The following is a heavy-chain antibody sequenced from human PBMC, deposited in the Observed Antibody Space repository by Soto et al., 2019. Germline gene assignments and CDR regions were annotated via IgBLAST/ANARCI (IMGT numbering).Heavy chain of an antibody. CDR1: GFKFSNYA. V-gene: IGHV3-23*01. D-gene: IGHD3-16*01. CDR3: AKDRRAGGNSAFYFDF. J-gene: IGHJ4*02. Sequence: GGSLRLSCAASGFKFSNYAMSWVRQAPGKGLEWVSLSATGGGAYYADSVKGRFTISRDNSHNTLYLQVHSLTAEDTAVYYCAKDRRAGGNSAFYFDFWGQGAQVTVSS. CDR2: SATGGGA.